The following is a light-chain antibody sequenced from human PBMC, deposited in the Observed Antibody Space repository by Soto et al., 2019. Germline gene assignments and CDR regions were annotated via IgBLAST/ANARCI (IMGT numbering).Light chain of an antibody. CDR3: SANTSRSTLV. V-gene: IGLV2-14*01. CDR1: SCDIGAYNL. J-gene: IGLJ2*01. CDR2: EVR. Sequence: QSVLTQPASLSGSPGQSITISCSGTSCDIGAYNLVSWYQQLPGKAPKLLIYEVRSRPSGISYRFSGSKSGTTASLTISSLLPEDEADYYCSANTSRSTLVFGGGTKLTVL.